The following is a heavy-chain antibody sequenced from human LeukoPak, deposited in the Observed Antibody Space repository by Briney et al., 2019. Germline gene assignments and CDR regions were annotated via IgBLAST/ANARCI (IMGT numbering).Heavy chain of an antibody. CDR2: IYTSGST. V-gene: IGHV4-4*07. CDR1: GGSISSYY. D-gene: IGHD3-3*01. Sequence: SETLSLTCTVSGGSISSYYWSWIRQPAGKGLEWIGRIYTSGSTNYNPSLKSRVTTSVDTSRNQFSLKLSSVTAADTAVYYCARDGTSITIFGVVYTLWFDPWGQGTLVTVSS. CDR3: ARDGTSITIFGVVYTLWFDP. J-gene: IGHJ5*02.